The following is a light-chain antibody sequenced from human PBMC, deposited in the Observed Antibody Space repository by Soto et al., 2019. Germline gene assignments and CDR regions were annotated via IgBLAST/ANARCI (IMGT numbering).Light chain of an antibody. J-gene: IGKJ1*01. Sequence: DIQMTQSPSTLSASVGDRVTITCRASQSISSWLAWYQQKPGKAPKLLIYDPSSLASGVPSRFSGSGSGTEFTLTISSLQPDDFATYYCQQYNSMGTFGQGTTGDNK. CDR1: QSISSW. CDR2: DPS. V-gene: IGKV1-5*01. CDR3: QQYNSMGT.